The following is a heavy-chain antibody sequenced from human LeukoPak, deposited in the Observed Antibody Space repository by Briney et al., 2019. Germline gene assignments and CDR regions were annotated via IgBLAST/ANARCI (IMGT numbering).Heavy chain of an antibody. CDR3: AKASYGDYFFDY. J-gene: IGHJ4*02. Sequence: GGTLRLSCVASGFTFSTYGMSWVRQAPGKGLEWVSAISGSGGSTYYADSVKGRFTISRDNSKNTLYLQMNSLRAEDTAVYYCAKASYGDYFFDYWGQGTLVTVSS. D-gene: IGHD4-17*01. CDR1: GFTFSTYG. CDR2: ISGSGGST. V-gene: IGHV3-23*01.